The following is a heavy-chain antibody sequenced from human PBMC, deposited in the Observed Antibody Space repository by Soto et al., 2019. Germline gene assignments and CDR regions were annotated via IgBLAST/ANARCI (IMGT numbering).Heavy chain of an antibody. CDR1: GFTFSSYG. CDR2: ISYDGSNK. J-gene: IGHJ6*02. Sequence: QVQLVESGGGVVQPGRSLRLSCAASGFTFSSYGMHWVRQAPGKGLEWVAVISYDGSNKYYADSVKGRFTISRDNSKNXLYLQMNSLRAEDTAVYYCAKDEDYYGSGRKGMDVWGQGTTVTVSS. V-gene: IGHV3-30*18. D-gene: IGHD3-10*01. CDR3: AKDEDYYGSGRKGMDV.